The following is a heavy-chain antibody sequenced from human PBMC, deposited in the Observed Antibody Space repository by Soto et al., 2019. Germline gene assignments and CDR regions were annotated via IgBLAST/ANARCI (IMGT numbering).Heavy chain of an antibody. CDR3: TATPYYDFWSGSPGG. D-gene: IGHD3-3*01. J-gene: IGHJ4*02. Sequence: EVQLVESGGGLVKPGGSLRLSCAASGFTFSNAWMNWVRQAPGKGLEWVGRIKSKTDGGTTDYAAPVKGRFTISRDDSKNTLYLQMNSLKTEDTAVYYCTATPYYDFWSGSPGGWGQGTLVTVSS. CDR1: GFTFSNAW. V-gene: IGHV3-15*07. CDR2: IKSKTDGGTT.